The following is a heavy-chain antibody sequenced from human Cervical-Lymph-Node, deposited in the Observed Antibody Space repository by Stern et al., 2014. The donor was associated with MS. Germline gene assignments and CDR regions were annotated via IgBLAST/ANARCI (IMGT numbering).Heavy chain of an antibody. D-gene: IGHD3-16*01. J-gene: IGHJ4*02. CDR1: GYTFTKYY. CDR2: ITTSGDST. V-gene: IGHV1-46*01. Sequence: VQLVESGAEVKKPGASVNVSCKASGYTFTKYYMHWVRQAPGQGLEWMGIITTSGDSTSYAPKFQGRFTITRDASTNTVYMELNRLRSEDTAVYYCGRDEGGVVPTAVLDFWGQGTVVTVSS. CDR3: GRDEGGVVPTAVLDF.